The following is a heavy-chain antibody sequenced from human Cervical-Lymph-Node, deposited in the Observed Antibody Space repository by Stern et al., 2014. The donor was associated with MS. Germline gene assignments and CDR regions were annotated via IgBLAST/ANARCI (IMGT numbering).Heavy chain of an antibody. CDR1: GFTFSSYW. J-gene: IGHJ4*02. CDR2: IKEDGSDK. Sequence: EEKLVESGGGLVQRGGSLRLSCAASGFTFSSYWMTWVRQAPGKGLEWLANIKEDGSDKYYVDSVKGRFTISRDNAKNSLYLQMSSLRAEDTAVYYCVRDSGWFHFDYWGQGTLVTVSS. D-gene: IGHD6-19*01. CDR3: VRDSGWFHFDY. V-gene: IGHV3-7*01.